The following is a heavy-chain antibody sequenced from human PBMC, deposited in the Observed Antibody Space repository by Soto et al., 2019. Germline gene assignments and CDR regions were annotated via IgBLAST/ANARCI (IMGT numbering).Heavy chain of an antibody. V-gene: IGHV4-31*03. J-gene: IGHJ4*02. CDR1: GGSISSGGYY. D-gene: IGHD5-18*01. CDR2: IYYSGST. Sequence: TLSLTCTVSGGSISSGGYYWSWIRQHPGKGLEWIGYIYYSGSTYYNPSLKSRVTISVDTSKNQFSLKLSSVTAADTAVYYCARDTPRGYSYGSFDYWGQGTQVTVSS. CDR3: ARDTPRGYSYGSFDY.